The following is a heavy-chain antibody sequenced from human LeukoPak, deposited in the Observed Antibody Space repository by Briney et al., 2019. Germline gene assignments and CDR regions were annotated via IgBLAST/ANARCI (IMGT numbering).Heavy chain of an antibody. J-gene: IGHJ4*02. CDR1: GYTFTGYY. Sequence: GASVKVSCKASGYTFTGYYMHWVRQAPGQGLEWMGWINPNSGGTNYAQKFQGRVTMTRDTSISTAYMELSRLRSDDTAVYYCARDRRTVLYYYGSGSLIFYWGQGTLVTVSS. CDR3: ARDRRTVLYYYGSGSLIFY. CDR2: INPNSGGT. V-gene: IGHV1-2*02. D-gene: IGHD3-10*01.